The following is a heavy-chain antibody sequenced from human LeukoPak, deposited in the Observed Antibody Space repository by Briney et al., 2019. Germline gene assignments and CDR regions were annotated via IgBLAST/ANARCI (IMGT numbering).Heavy chain of an antibody. CDR1: GXTFSSYG. CDR2: ISYDGSNK. D-gene: IGHD6-19*01. Sequence: AGGSLRLSCAASGXTFSSYGMHWVRQAPGKGLEWVAVISYDGSNKYYADSVKGRFTISRDDSKNTLYLQMNSLRAEDTAVYYCAKGGGGWDNWFDPWGQGTLVTVSS. J-gene: IGHJ5*02. V-gene: IGHV3-30*18. CDR3: AKGGGGWDNWFDP.